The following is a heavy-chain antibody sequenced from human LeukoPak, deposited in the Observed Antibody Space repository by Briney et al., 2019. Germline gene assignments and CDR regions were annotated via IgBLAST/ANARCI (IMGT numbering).Heavy chain of an antibody. CDR2: TYPGDSDT. CDR3: ARQTYSSTWYWFDP. J-gene: IGHJ5*02. Sequence: GESLKISCKGSGYNFTTYWIGWVRQMPGKGLEWMGITYPGDSDTRYSPSFQGQVTISADKSINTAYLQWSSLKPSDTATYYCARQTYSSTWYWFDPWGQGTLVTVSS. V-gene: IGHV5-51*01. CDR1: GYNFTTYW. D-gene: IGHD6-13*01.